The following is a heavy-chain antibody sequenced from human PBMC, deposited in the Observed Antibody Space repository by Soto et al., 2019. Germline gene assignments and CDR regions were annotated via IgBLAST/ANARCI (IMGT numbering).Heavy chain of an antibody. V-gene: IGHV4-34*01. CDR2: INHSGTT. D-gene: IGHD1-1*01. Sequence: SETLSLTCGVYGGSFSCYQWNWIRQSPGQGLEWIGEINHSGTTKYNPSLESRINLSVDTSKKQFSLKMFSVTAADTAIYYCARGWRFDPWGQGTQVTVSS. CDR1: GGSFSCYQ. J-gene: IGHJ5*02. CDR3: ARGWRFDP.